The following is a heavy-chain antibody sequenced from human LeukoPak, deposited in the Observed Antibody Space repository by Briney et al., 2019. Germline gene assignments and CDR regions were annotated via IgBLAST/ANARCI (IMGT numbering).Heavy chain of an antibody. CDR2: ISSSSSYI. Sequence: GGSLRLSCAASGFTFSSYSMNWVRQAPGKGLEWVSSISSSSSYIYYADSVKGRFTISRDNAKNSLYLQMNSLRAEGTAVYYCARGLRYFDWLFATFDYWGQGTLVTVSS. CDR3: ARGLRYFDWLFATFDY. J-gene: IGHJ4*02. D-gene: IGHD3-9*01. V-gene: IGHV3-21*01. CDR1: GFTFSSYS.